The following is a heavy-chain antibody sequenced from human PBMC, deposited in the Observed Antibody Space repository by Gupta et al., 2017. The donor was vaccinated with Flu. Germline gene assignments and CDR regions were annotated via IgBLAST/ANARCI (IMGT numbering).Heavy chain of an antibody. CDR3: ARDVYVWGSYPNGYYYYGRDV. V-gene: IGHV1-18*01. J-gene: IGHJ6*01. CDR1: GYTFTSYG. D-gene: IGHD3-16*02. CDR2: ISAYNGNT. Sequence: QVQLVQSGAEVKKPGASVKVSCKASGYTFTSYGISWVRQAPGQGLEWMGWISAYNGNTNYAQKRQGRVTMTTETSTSTAYMELRSLRSDDTAVYYCARDVYVWGSYPNGYYYYGRDVWGQGTTVTVSS.